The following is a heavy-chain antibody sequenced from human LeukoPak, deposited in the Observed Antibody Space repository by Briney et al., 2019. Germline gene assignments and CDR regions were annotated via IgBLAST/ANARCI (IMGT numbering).Heavy chain of an antibody. CDR1: GGSISTSNYY. V-gene: IGHV4-39*07. CDR3: ARIGNAALTGSLLLTPNWVDS. D-gene: IGHD4/OR15-4a*01. Sequence: SETLSLTCSVSGGSISTSNYYWGWIRQPPGKGLEWIATIYYSGTTYYNPSLKSRVTISLDTSKNQFSLRLSSVTAADTAVYYCARIGNAALTGSLLLTPNWVDSWGQGTLVIVSS. CDR2: IYYSGTT. J-gene: IGHJ5*01.